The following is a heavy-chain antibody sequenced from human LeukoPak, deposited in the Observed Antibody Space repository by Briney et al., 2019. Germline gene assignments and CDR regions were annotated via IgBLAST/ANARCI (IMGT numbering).Heavy chain of an antibody. D-gene: IGHD2-15*01. Sequence: GGSLRLSCAASGFTFSSYSMNWVRQAPGKGLEWVSYISSSSSTIYYADSVKGRFTISRDNAKNSLYLQMNSLRAEDTAVYYCARDFCSGGSCFRFYYFDYWGQGTLVTVSS. CDR1: GFTFSSYS. V-gene: IGHV3-48*01. J-gene: IGHJ4*02. CDR2: ISSSSSTI. CDR3: ARDFCSGGSCFRFYYFDY.